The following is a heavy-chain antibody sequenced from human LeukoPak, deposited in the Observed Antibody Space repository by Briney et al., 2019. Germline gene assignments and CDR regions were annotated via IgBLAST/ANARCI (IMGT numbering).Heavy chain of an antibody. J-gene: IGHJ4*02. Sequence: GGSLTLSCAASGFTVSSSATCWVRKAQGTGQYLVSASSGSGTGTYYADPAKGRFTISRDNSKNTLYLQMNSLRAEGTAVYYCAKEGGTGTRFDYWGQGTLVTVSS. CDR2: SSGSGTGT. CDR3: AKEGGTGTRFDY. V-gene: IGHV3-23*01. CDR1: GFTVSSSA. D-gene: IGHD1-7*01.